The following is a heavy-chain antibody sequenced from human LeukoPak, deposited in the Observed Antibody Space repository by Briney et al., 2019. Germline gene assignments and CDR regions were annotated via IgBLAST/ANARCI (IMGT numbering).Heavy chain of an antibody. D-gene: IGHD3-22*01. J-gene: IGHJ4*02. Sequence: PGGSLRPSCAASGFTFSSYSMNWVRQAPGKGLEWVSYISSSSSTIYYADSVKGRFTISRDNAKNSLYLQMNSLRAEDTAVYYCAREPNYYDSSGYYYYFDYWGQGTLVTVSS. CDR3: AREPNYYDSSGYYYYFDY. V-gene: IGHV3-48*01. CDR1: GFTFSSYS. CDR2: ISSSSSTI.